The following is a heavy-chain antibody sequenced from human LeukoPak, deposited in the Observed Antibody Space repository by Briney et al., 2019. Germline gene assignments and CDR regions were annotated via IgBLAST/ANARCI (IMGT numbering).Heavy chain of an antibody. CDR1: GGSFSGYY. D-gene: IGHD6-13*01. Sequence: PSETLSLTCAVYGGSFSGYYWSWIRQPPGKGLEWIGEINHSGSTNYNPSLKSRVTISVDTSKNQFSLKLSSVTAADTAVYYCARVTHSSSWYGRGVIDYWGQGTLVTVSS. J-gene: IGHJ4*02. CDR2: INHSGST. CDR3: ARVTHSSSWYGRGVIDY. V-gene: IGHV4-34*01.